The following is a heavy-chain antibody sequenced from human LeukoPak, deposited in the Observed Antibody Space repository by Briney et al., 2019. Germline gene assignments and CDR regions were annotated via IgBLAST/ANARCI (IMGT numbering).Heavy chain of an antibody. J-gene: IGHJ3*02. V-gene: IGHV4-59*08. Sequence: SETLSLTCTVSGGSISSYYWSWIRQPPGKGLEWIGYIYYSGSTNYNPSLKGRVTISVDTSKNQFSLKLSSVTAADTAVYYCARHGGLGATWGSIWGQGTMVTVS. CDR2: IYYSGST. CDR3: ARHGGLGATWGSI. D-gene: IGHD1-26*01. CDR1: GGSISSYY.